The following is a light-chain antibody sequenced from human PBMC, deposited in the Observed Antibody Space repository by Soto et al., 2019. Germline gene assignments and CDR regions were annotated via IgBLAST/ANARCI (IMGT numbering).Light chain of an antibody. Sequence: SVLTQSPSPSGTPGQRVTISCSGSASTIGRNYVYWYQQLPGTAPKLLIYRNSQRPSGVPDRFSGSKSGTSASLAISGLRSEDEADYYCAAWDDNLSGLYVFGAGTKVTVL. V-gene: IGLV1-47*01. CDR3: AAWDDNLSGLYV. J-gene: IGLJ1*01. CDR2: RNS. CDR1: ASTIGRNY.